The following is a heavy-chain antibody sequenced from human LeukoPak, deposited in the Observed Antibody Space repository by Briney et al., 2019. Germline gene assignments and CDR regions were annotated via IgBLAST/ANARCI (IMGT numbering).Heavy chain of an antibody. CDR3: ARAQVGYNWFDP. CDR1: GFTVSNYT. Sequence: GGSLRLSCAASGFTVSNYTINWVRQPPGKGLEWVSSISRRSTYIYHADSVKGRFTISKDNAKNSLYLQMDSLRAEDTAVYYCARAQVGYNWFDPWGQGTLVTVSS. D-gene: IGHD1-26*01. V-gene: IGHV3-21*01. CDR2: ISRRSTYI. J-gene: IGHJ5*02.